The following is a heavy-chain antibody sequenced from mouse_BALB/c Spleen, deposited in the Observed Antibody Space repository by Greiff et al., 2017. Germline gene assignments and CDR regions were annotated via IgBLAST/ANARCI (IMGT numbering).Heavy chain of an antibody. V-gene: IGHV14-3*02. J-gene: IGHJ4*01. CDR3: ARYDYDGGAMDY. D-gene: IGHD2-4*01. Sequence: EVKVVESGAELVKPGASVKLSCTASGFNIKDTYMHWVKQRPEQGLEWIGRIDPANGNTKYDPKFQGKATITADTSSNTAYLQLSSLTSEDTAVYYCARYDYDGGAMDYWGQGTSVTVSS. CDR2: IDPANGNT. CDR1: GFNIKDTY.